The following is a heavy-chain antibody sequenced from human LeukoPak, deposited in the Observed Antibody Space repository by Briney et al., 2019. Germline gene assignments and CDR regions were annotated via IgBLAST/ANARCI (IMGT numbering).Heavy chain of an antibody. CDR1: GFTFSSYA. J-gene: IGHJ6*02. Sequence: GGSLRLSCAASGFTFSSYAMHWVRQAPGKGLEWVAVISYDGSNKYYADSVKGRFTISRDNSKNTLYLQMNSLRAEDTAVYYCARRHHDFWSGYYSYGMDVWGQGTTVTVSS. D-gene: IGHD3-3*01. CDR2: ISYDGSNK. CDR3: ARRHHDFWSGYYSYGMDV. V-gene: IGHV3-30-3*01.